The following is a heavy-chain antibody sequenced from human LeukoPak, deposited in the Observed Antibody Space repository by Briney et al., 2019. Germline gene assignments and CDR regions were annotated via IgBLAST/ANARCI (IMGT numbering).Heavy chain of an antibody. CDR3: ARFSGYCSSRSCYRSLDY. CDR1: GFTFSNYW. CDR2: INNVGSGT. Sequence: PGGSLRLSCAASGFTFSNYWMHWVRQAPGKGLVWVSRINNVGSGTSYADSARGRFTISRDNAKNTLYLQMNSLGAEDTAVYYCARFSGYCSSRSCYRSLDYWGQGTLVTVSS. J-gene: IGHJ4*02. V-gene: IGHV3-74*01. D-gene: IGHD2-2*01.